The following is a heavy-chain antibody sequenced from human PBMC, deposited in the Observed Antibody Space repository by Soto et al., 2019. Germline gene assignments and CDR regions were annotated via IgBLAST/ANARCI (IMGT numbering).Heavy chain of an antibody. Sequence: QVQLVQSGAEVKKPGSSVKVSCKASGGIFSSYAISWVRQAPGQGLEWMGGIIPIFGTANSAQKFQGRVPITADESTSTAYMELSSLRSEDTAVYYCARYPQKQYFYYGMDVWGQGTTVTVAS. CDR2: IIPIFGTA. V-gene: IGHV1-69*12. CDR3: ARYPQKQYFYYGMDV. J-gene: IGHJ6*02. CDR1: GGIFSSYA.